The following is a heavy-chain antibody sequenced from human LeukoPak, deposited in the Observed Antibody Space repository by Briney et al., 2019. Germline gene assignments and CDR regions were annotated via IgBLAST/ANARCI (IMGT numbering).Heavy chain of an antibody. D-gene: IGHD4-17*01. Sequence: GGSLRLSCAASGFTFSGSAMHWVRQASGKGLEWVGRIRSKANSYATAHAASVKGRFTISRDDLKNTAYLQMNSLKTEDTAVYYCTRHHYGDYLDWGQGTLVTVSS. CDR3: TRHHYGDYLD. CDR2: IRSKANSYAT. J-gene: IGHJ4*02. V-gene: IGHV3-73*01. CDR1: GFTFSGSA.